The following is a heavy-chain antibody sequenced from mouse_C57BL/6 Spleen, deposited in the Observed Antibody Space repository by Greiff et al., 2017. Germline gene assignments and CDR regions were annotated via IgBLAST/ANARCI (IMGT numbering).Heavy chain of an antibody. CDR1: GFNIKNTY. Sequence: VQLQQSVAELVRPGASVKLSCTASGFNIKNTYMHWVKQRPEQGLEWIGRIDPGNGNTKYAAQFQGKATITADTSSNTTYLQLSSLTSEDTAIYYCARTGDDGYDEDLDYWGQGTTLTVSS. J-gene: IGHJ2*01. CDR3: ARTGDDGYDEDLDY. V-gene: IGHV14-3*01. D-gene: IGHD2-2*01. CDR2: IDPGNGNT.